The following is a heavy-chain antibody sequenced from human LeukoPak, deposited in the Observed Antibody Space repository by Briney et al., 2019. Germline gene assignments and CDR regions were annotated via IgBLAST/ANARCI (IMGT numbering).Heavy chain of an antibody. CDR1: GFTFSSYG. V-gene: IGHV3-33*01. CDR3: ARGSPRDIVVVVAAAEYFQH. CDR2: IWYDGSNK. Sequence: GGSLRLYCAASGFTFSSYGMHWVRQAPGKGLEWVAVIWYDGSNKYYADSVKGRFTISRDNSKNTLYLQMNSLRAEDTAVYYCARGSPRDIVVVVAAAEYFQHWGQGTLVTVSS. D-gene: IGHD2-15*01. J-gene: IGHJ1*01.